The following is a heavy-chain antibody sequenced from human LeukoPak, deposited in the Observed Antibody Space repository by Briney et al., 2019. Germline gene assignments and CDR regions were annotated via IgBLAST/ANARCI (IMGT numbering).Heavy chain of an antibody. J-gene: IGHJ4*02. D-gene: IGHD2-15*01. CDR3: ARILMYLSENAFDY. CDR1: GFTFSSYG. Sequence: PGRSLRLSCAASGFTFSSYGMHWVRQAPGKGLEWVAVIWYDGSNKYYADSVKGRFTISRDNSKNTLYLQMNSLRAEDTAVYYCARILMYLSENAFDYWGQGTLVTVSS. CDR2: IWYDGSNK. V-gene: IGHV3-33*01.